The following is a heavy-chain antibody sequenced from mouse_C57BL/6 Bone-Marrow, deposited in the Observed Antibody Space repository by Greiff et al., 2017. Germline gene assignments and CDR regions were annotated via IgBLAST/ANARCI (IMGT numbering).Heavy chain of an antibody. D-gene: IGHD1-1*01. Sequence: QVQLQPSGAALARPGASVKLSCKASGYTFTSYGIRWVKQSTGPVLEWIGEISPRSGNTYYNEKFKGKATLTADKSSSTAYMELRSLTSEDSAVYVCEGGSSPFYAMDYWGQGTSVTVSS. CDR1: GYTFTSYG. CDR2: ISPRSGNT. CDR3: EGGSSPFYAMDY. V-gene: IGHV1-81*01. J-gene: IGHJ4*01.